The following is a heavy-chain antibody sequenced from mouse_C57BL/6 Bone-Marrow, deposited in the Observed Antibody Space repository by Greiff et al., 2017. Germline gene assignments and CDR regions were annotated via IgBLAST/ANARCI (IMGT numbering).Heavy chain of an antibody. V-gene: IGHV5-17*01. CDR1: GFTFSDYG. CDR2: ISSGSSTI. D-gene: IGHD2-3*01. CDR3: ARRWLLPYAMDY. J-gene: IGHJ4*01. Sequence: DVKLVESGGGLVKPGGSLKLSCAASGFTFSDYGMHWVRQAPEKGLEWVAYISSGSSTIYYADTVKGRVTIARDKAKNTLFLQMTRLRSEDTAMYYCARRWLLPYAMDYWGQGTSVTVSS.